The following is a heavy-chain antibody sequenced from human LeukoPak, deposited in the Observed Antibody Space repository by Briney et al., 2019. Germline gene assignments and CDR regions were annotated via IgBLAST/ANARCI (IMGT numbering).Heavy chain of an antibody. Sequence: SETLSLTCAVYGGSFSGYYWSWIRQPPGKGLEWIGEINHSGSTNYNPSLKSRVIISVDMSKNQFSLKLSSVTAADTAIYHCARDGSGTENDYWGQGTLVTVSS. V-gene: IGHV4-34*01. CDR1: GGSFSGYY. CDR2: INHSGST. CDR3: ARDGSGTENDY. D-gene: IGHD3-10*01. J-gene: IGHJ4*02.